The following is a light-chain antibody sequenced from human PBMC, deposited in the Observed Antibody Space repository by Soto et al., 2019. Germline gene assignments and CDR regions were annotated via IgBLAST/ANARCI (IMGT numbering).Light chain of an antibody. V-gene: IGKV3-20*01. J-gene: IGKJ4*01. CDR1: QSVSSDY. CDR2: RAS. Sequence: EIVLTQSPGTLSLSPGERATLSCRTSQSVSSDYLAWYQQKPGQTPKVLIYRASSRATGIPDRFSGSGSVTDFTLTISRLEPDDFAVYYCQQYGSSPLSFGGGTKVEI. CDR3: QQYGSSPLS.